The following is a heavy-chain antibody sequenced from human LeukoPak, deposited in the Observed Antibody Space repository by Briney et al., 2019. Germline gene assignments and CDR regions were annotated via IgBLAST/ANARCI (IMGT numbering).Heavy chain of an antibody. D-gene: IGHD2-15*01. V-gene: IGHV3-21*01. CDR3: AKQLGYCSDGSCYFPY. Sequence: GGSLRLSCAASGFTFSSYSMNWVRQAPGKGLEWVSSISSSSSYIYYADSVMGRFTISRDNAKNSLYLQMNGLRAEDTAVYYCAKQLGYCSDGSCYFPYWGQGTLVTVSS. J-gene: IGHJ4*02. CDR1: GFTFSSYS. CDR2: ISSSSSYI.